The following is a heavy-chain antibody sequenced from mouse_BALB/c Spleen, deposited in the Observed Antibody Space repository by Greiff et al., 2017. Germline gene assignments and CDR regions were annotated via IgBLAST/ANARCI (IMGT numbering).Heavy chain of an antibody. CDR3: ARHEDDRGTAWFAY. V-gene: IGHV5-6*01. CDR2: ISSGGSYT. CDR1: GFTFSSYG. D-gene: IGHD2-12*01. Sequence: EVQLVESGGDLVKPGGSLKLSCAASGFTFSSYGMSWVRQTPDKRLEWVATISSGGSYTYYPDSVKGRFTISRDNAKNTLYLQMSSLKSEDTAMYYCARHEDDRGTAWFAYWGQGTLVTVSA. J-gene: IGHJ3*01.